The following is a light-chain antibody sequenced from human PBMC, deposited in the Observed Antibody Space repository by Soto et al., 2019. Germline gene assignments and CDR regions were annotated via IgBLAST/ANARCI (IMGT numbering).Light chain of an antibody. CDR2: AAS. V-gene: IGKV1-39*01. CDR1: QDISNY. J-gene: IGKJ1*01. Sequence: DIQMTQSPSSLSASVGDRVTIACQSSQDISNYLNWYQQKPGKAPKLLIYAASSLQSGVPSRFSGSGSGTDFTRTISSLQPEDFATYYCQQSYSTPWAFGQGTKVDIK. CDR3: QQSYSTPWA.